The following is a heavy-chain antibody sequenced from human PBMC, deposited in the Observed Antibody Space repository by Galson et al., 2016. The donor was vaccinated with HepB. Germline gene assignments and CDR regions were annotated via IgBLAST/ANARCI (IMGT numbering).Heavy chain of an antibody. Sequence: SLRLSCAASGFTFDDYAMHWVRQAPGKGLEWVSGISWNSGSKHYAESVKGRFTISRDNAKKSLYFQMDSRRTDDTALDYCAKGETFLARYGMDVWGKGTTVTVS. CDR3: AKGETFLARYGMDV. D-gene: IGHD3-3*02. V-gene: IGHV3-9*01. CDR1: GFTFDDYA. CDR2: ISWNSGSK. J-gene: IGHJ6*04.